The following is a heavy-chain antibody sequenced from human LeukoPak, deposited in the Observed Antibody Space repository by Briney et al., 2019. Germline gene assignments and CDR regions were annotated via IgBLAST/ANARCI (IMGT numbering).Heavy chain of an antibody. D-gene: IGHD6-19*01. V-gene: IGHV4-34*01. J-gene: IGHJ4*02. CDR2: INHSGST. CDR3: ARAHSSALVRSD. Sequence: SETLSLTCTVSGGSISRYYWSCIRQPPGKGREWIGEINHSGSTNYNPSLKSRVTISVATSKHQFSLKLSSVTAADTAVYYCARAHSSALVRSDWGQGNLVTVSS. CDR1: GGSISRYY.